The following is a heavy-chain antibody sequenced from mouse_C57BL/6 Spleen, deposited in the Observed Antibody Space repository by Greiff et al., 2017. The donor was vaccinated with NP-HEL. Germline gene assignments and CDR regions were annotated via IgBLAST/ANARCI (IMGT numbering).Heavy chain of an antibody. CDR2: IDPEDGDT. Sequence: VQLQQSGAELVRPGASVKLSCTASGFNIKDYYMHWVKQRPEQGLEWIGRIDPEDGDTEYAPKFQGKATMTADTSSNTAYLQPSSLTSEDTAVYYCTTLYSNYGYYAMDYWGQGTSVTVSS. CDR1: GFNIKDYY. J-gene: IGHJ4*01. V-gene: IGHV14-1*01. D-gene: IGHD2-5*01. CDR3: TTLYSNYGYYAMDY.